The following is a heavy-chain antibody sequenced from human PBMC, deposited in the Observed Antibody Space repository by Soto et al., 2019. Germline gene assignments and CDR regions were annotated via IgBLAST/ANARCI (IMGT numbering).Heavy chain of an antibody. Sequence: PGGSLRLSCAASGFTFSVHDMSWVRQAPGRGLEWVSFISGSDGTVHYAESVKGRFTISRDNAKKSLYLHMNSLRGDDTAAYYCVRDYDTNHSWFLDLWGRGTMVTVSS. CDR1: GFTFSVHD. J-gene: IGHJ2*01. D-gene: IGHD4-17*01. V-gene: IGHV3-48*03. CDR2: ISGSDGTV. CDR3: VRDYDTNHSWFLDL.